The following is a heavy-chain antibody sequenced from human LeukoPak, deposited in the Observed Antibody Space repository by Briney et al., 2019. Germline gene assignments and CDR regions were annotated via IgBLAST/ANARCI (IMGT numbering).Heavy chain of an antibody. Sequence: PSETLSLTCTVSGGSISSYYWSWIRQPPGKGLEWIGYIYYSGSTNYNPSLKSRITISVDTSKDQFSLKLSSVTAADTAVYYCARGLYDSSGYYLDYWGQGTLVTVSS. CDR2: IYYSGST. J-gene: IGHJ4*02. CDR1: GGSISSYY. D-gene: IGHD3-22*01. V-gene: IGHV4-59*01. CDR3: ARGLYDSSGYYLDY.